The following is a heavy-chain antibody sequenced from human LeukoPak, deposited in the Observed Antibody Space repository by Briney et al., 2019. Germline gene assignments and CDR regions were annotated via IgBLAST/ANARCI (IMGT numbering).Heavy chain of an antibody. D-gene: IGHD4-17*01. V-gene: IGHV3-33*01. J-gene: IGHJ3*02. CDR1: GFTFINYG. Sequence: GRSLRLSCAASGFTFINYGIHWVRQAPGKGLEGVAVIWYDGTDKYYADSVKGRFTISRDNSKNTLYLEMNSLRGEDTAVYYCARDGRAVNPFNAFDIWGQGTVVTVSS. CDR3: ARDGRAVNPFNAFDI. CDR2: IWYDGTDK.